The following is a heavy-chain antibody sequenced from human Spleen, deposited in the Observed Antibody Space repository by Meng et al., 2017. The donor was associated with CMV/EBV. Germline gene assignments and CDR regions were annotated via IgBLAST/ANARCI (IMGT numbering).Heavy chain of an antibody. V-gene: IGHV3-7*01. Sequence: GESLKISCAASGFTFSSYWMSWVRQAPGKGLEWVANIKQDGSEKYYMDSVKGRFTISRDNAKNSLYLQMNSLRAEDTAVYYCAREYPHLRGPDYWGQGTLVTVSS. J-gene: IGHJ4*02. CDR3: AREYPHLRGPDY. D-gene: IGHD3-3*01. CDR1: GFTFSSYW. CDR2: IKQDGSEK.